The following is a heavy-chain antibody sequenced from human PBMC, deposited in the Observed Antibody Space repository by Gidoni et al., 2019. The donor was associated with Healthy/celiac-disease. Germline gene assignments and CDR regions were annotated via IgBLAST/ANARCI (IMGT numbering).Heavy chain of an antibody. CDR3: ARAEGIAARLGWFDP. CDR1: GGSISSGGYY. V-gene: IGHV4-31*03. J-gene: IGHJ5*02. D-gene: IGHD6-6*01. Sequence: QVQLQDSGPGLVKPSQTLSLTFTVSGGSISSGGYYWSLIRQQPGKCLEWIGYIYYSGSTYYNPALKSRVTISVDTSKNQFSLKLSSVTAADTAVYYCARAEGIAARLGWFDPWGQGTLVTVSS. CDR2: IYYSGST.